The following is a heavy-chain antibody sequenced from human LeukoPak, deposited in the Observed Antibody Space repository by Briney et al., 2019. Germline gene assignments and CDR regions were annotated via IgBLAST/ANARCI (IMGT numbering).Heavy chain of an antibody. Sequence: KTSQTLSLTCTVSGGSISSGDYYWSWIRQPPGKGLEWIGEINHSGSTNYNPSLKSRVTISVDTSKNQFSLKLSSVTAADTAVYYCARGVKQWLVRPFDYRGQGTLVTVSS. CDR2: INHSGST. D-gene: IGHD6-19*01. CDR3: ARGVKQWLVRPFDY. CDR1: GGSISSGDYY. V-gene: IGHV4-30-4*08. J-gene: IGHJ4*02.